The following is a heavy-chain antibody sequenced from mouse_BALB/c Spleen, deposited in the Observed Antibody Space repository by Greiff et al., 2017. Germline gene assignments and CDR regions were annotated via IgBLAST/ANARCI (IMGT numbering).Heavy chain of an antibody. D-gene: IGHD2-2*01. J-gene: IGHJ4*01. CDR1: GFSLTSYG. CDR2: IWAGGST. V-gene: IGHV2-9*02. CDR3: ASYYGYAYYAMDY. Sequence: VKLVESGPGLVAPSQSLSITCTVSGFSLTSYGVHWVRQPPGKGLEWLGVIWAGGSTNYNSALMSRLSISKDNSKSQVFLKMNSLQTDDTAMYYCASYYGYAYYAMDYWGQGTSVTVSS.